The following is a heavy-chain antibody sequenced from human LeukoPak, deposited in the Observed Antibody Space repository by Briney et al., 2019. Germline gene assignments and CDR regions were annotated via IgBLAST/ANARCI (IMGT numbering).Heavy chain of an antibody. Sequence: AXVKVSCKASGYTFTGYYMHWVGQAPGQGIDWIGQINPNRGGTNSAQMFPGRVTMTRYTSISTAYMELTRLRSDDTAVYYCARARSLGRFDPWGQGTLVTVSS. CDR3: ARARSLGRFDP. V-gene: IGHV1-2*06. CDR1: GYTFTGYY. J-gene: IGHJ5*02. CDR2: INPNRGGT.